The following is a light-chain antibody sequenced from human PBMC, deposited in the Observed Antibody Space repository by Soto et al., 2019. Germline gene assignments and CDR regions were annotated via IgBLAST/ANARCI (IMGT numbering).Light chain of an antibody. CDR1: QSVSSSY. CDR3: QQYGSSPHT. Sequence: EIVLTQSPGTLSLSPGERATLSCRASQSVSSSYLAWYQQKPGQAPMLLIYGASSRATGITDRFSGRGSGTAFTLTISRLEPEDFAVYYCQQYGSSPHTFGQGTKLEIK. CDR2: GAS. J-gene: IGKJ2*01. V-gene: IGKV3-20*01.